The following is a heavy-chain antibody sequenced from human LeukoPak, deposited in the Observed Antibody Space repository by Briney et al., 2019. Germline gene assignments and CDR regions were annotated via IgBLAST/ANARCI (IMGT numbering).Heavy chain of an antibody. Sequence: GGSLRLSCAASGFTFSSYGMNWVRQAPGKGLEWVSSISSSSSYIYYADSVKGRFTISRDNAKNSLYLQMNSLRAEDTAVYYCARDITYDFWSGYYGNDAFDIWGQGTMVTVSS. D-gene: IGHD3-3*01. CDR1: GFTFSSYG. J-gene: IGHJ3*02. V-gene: IGHV3-21*01. CDR3: ARDITYDFWSGYYGNDAFDI. CDR2: ISSSSSYI.